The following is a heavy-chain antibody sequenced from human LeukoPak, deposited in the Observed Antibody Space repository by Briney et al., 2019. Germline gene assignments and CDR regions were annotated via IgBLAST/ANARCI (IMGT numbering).Heavy chain of an antibody. Sequence: SETLSLTCSVSGHSISSGYYWGWIRQPPGKGLEWIGTMYHSGSTYYNPSLKSRVTISMDTSKNEFSLRLSSVTAADTAVYYCARHEQWLVPVDYWGQGTLVTVSS. CDR2: MYHSGST. V-gene: IGHV4-38-2*01. CDR3: ARHEQWLVPVDY. J-gene: IGHJ4*02. D-gene: IGHD6-19*01. CDR1: GHSISSGYY.